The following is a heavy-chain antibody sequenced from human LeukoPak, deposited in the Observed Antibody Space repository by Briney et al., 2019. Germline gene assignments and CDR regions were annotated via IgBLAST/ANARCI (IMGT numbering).Heavy chain of an antibody. D-gene: IGHD6-19*01. V-gene: IGHV4-4*07. CDR2: VYRSGDT. J-gene: IGHJ4*02. Sequence: SETLSLTCSGSGGSISTYYWSWIRQRAGKGLEWIGRVYRSGDTNYNPSLKSRVTMSVDTSKNQISLRLRSVTAADTAVYYCARRLAVTGRYYFDYWGQGALGTVSS. CDR1: GGSISTYY. CDR3: ARRLAVTGRYYFDY.